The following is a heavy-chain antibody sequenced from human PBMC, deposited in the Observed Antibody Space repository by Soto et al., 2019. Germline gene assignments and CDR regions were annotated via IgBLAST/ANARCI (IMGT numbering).Heavy chain of an antibody. CDR3: ARDTYGSGSSFDP. CDR2: IWYDGSNK. Sequence: GGSLRLSCAASGFTFSSYGMHWVRQSPGKGLEWVAVIWYDGSNKYYADSVKGRFTISRDNSKNTLYLQMNSLRAEDTAVYYCARDTYGSGSSFDPWGQGTLVTVSS. J-gene: IGHJ5*02. CDR1: GFTFSSYG. V-gene: IGHV3-33*01. D-gene: IGHD3-10*01.